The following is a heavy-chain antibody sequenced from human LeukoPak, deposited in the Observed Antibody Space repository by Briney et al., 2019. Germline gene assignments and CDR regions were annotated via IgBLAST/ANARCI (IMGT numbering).Heavy chain of an antibody. Sequence: SETLSLTCTVSGGSISSGGYYWSWIRQPPGKGLEWIGYIYYSGSTNYNPSLKSRVTISVDTSKNQFSLKLSSVTAADTAVYYCARRGVGYNLYYFDYWGQGTLVTVSS. J-gene: IGHJ4*02. CDR3: ARRGVGYNLYYFDY. V-gene: IGHV4-61*08. CDR2: IYYSGST. D-gene: IGHD5-24*01. CDR1: GGSISSGGYY.